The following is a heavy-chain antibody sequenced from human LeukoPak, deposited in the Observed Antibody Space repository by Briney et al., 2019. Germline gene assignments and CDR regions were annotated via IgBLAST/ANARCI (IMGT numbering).Heavy chain of an antibody. V-gene: IGHV3-30*04. CDR1: GFTFSSYA. D-gene: IGHD6-19*01. Sequence: PGGSLRLSCAASGFTFSSYAMHWVRQAPGKGLEWVAVISYDGSNKYYADSVKGRFTISRDNSKNTLCLQMNSLRPEDTAVYYCARSDTSVAGPFFFDYWGQGTLVTVSS. J-gene: IGHJ4*02. CDR2: ISYDGSNK. CDR3: ARSDTSVAGPFFFDY.